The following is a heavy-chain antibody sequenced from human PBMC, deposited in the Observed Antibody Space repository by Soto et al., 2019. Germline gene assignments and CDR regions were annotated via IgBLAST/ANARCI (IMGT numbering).Heavy chain of an antibody. J-gene: IGHJ4*02. CDR2: ITHLENT. CDR1: GASISYGGYS. D-gene: IGHD5-12*01. Sequence: QLRLQESGSGVVKTSESLSLACTVFGASISYGGYSWSWIRQSPGGGLEWIGHITHLENTYFNPSFKSRLAMSIDRTKNQFSLKLTSMTAADTGVYYCVRGGGYDSFEYWGQGILVTVSS. V-gene: IGHV4-30-2*06. CDR3: VRGGGYDSFEY.